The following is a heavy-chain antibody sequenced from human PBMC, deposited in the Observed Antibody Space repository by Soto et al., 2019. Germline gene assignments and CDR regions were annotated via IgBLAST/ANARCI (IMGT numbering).Heavy chain of an antibody. J-gene: IGHJ4*02. V-gene: IGHV3-15*07. D-gene: IGHD5-18*01. CDR3: TTGMQLWF. Sequence: VQLVESGGGLVKPGGSLRFSCAASGFTFTDAWMNWVRQAPGKGLEWVGRIKSKTDGGTADYAAPVKGRFTISRDDSKNTVYLQLNSLKIDDTAVYYCTTGMQLWFWGQGTLVTVSS. CDR1: GFTFTDAW. CDR2: IKSKTDGGTA.